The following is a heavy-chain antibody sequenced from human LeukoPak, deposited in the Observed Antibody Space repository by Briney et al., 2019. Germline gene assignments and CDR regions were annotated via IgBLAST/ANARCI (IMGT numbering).Heavy chain of an antibody. CDR3: ARNNYVTHFYGLDV. D-gene: IGHD4-11*01. Sequence: SETLSLTCTVSGGSINSYYWSWIRQPPGKGLEWIAYIYYSGSTNYNPSLKSRVTISVDTSKNQFSLKLSSVTAADTAVYFCARNNYVTHFYGLDVWGQGTTVTVS. J-gene: IGHJ6*02. CDR1: GGSINSYY. V-gene: IGHV4-59*01. CDR2: IYYSGST.